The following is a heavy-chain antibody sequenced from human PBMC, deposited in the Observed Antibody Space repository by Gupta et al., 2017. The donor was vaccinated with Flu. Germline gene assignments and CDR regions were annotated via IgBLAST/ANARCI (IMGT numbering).Heavy chain of an antibody. J-gene: IGHJ4*02. CDR2: IWHDGSKR. V-gene: IGHV3-33*01. D-gene: IGHD1-7*01. Sequence: QAPGKGLDWVAVIWHDGSKRYYADSVKGRFTISRDNSKNTLYLKMNSLRAEDTAVYYCARGANIWNYRSYFDYWGQGTLVTVSS. CDR3: ARGANIWNYRSYFDY.